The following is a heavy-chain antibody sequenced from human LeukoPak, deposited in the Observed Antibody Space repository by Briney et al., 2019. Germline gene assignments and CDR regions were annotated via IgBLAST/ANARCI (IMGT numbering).Heavy chain of an antibody. V-gene: IGHV3-23*01. CDR2: ISGSGGST. D-gene: IGHD6-19*01. Sequence: GGSLRLSCAASGFTFSSYAMSWVRQAPGKGLEWVSAISGSGGSTYYADSVKGRFTISRDNSKNMLYLQMNSLRAEDTAVYYCARRNREAGVDYWGQGTLVTVSS. CDR1: GFTFSSYA. J-gene: IGHJ4*02. CDR3: ARRNREAGVDY.